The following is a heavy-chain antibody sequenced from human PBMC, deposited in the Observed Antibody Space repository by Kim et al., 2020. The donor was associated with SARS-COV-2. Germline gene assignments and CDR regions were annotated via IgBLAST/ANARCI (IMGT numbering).Heavy chain of an antibody. CDR2: IYYSGST. V-gene: IGHV4-31*03. J-gene: IGHJ4*02. D-gene: IGHD2-15*01. Sequence: SETLSLTCTVSGVSISSGGYYWSWIRQHPGKGLEWIGYIYYSGSTYYNPSLKSRVTISVDTSKNQFSLKLSSVTAADTAVYYCARADRRTLLPNDYWGQGTLVTVSS. CDR3: ARADRRTLLPNDY. CDR1: GVSISSGGYY.